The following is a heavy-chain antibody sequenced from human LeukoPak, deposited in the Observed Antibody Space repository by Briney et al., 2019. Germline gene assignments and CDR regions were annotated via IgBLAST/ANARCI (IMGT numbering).Heavy chain of an antibody. CDR2: IYTSGST. CDR3: ARPRNRYSGSYRRDAFDI. D-gene: IGHD1-26*01. CDR1: GGSISSYY. Sequence: PSETLSLTCTVSGGSISSYYWSWIRQPAGKGLEWIGRIYTSGSTNYNPSLKSRVAISVDTSKNQFSLKLSSVTAADTAVYYCARPRNRYSGSYRRDAFDIWGQGTMVTVSS. J-gene: IGHJ3*02. V-gene: IGHV4-4*07.